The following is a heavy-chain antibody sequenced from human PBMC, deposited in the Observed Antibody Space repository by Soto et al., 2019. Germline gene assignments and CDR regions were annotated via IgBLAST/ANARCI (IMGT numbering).Heavy chain of an antibody. CDR1: GYTFTSYA. D-gene: IGHD3-10*01. CDR2: LNAGNGNT. CDR3: ARGTGSGMDV. Sequence: QVQLVQSGAEEKKPGASVKVSCKASGYTFTSYAMHWVRQAPGQRLEWMGWLNAGNGNTKYSQKFQGRATITRDTSASTAYLELSRLRSEDTAVYSCARGTGSGMDVWGQGTTVTVAS. V-gene: IGHV1-3*05. J-gene: IGHJ6*02.